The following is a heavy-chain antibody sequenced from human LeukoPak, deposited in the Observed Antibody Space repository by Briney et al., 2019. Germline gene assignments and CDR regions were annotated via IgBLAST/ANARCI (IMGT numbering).Heavy chain of an antibody. CDR2: IYASGST. V-gene: IGHV4-4*09. CDR1: GGSISSYY. J-gene: IGHJ4*02. D-gene: IGHD5-12*01. Sequence: SETLSLTCTVSGGSISSYYWSWIRQTPGKGLEWMGSIYASGSTTYNPSLKSRVTISIDTSKNQFSLKLSSVTAADTAVYYCARRATMLAGGYFDYWGQGTLVSVSS. CDR3: ARRATMLAGGYFDY.